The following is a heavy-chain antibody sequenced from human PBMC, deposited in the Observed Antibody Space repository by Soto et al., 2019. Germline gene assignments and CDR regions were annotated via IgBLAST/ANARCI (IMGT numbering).Heavy chain of an antibody. CDR1: GGSISGRY. Sequence: SSETLSLTCTVSGGSISGRYWSWIRQPPGRGLEWIGYIYDSGSTNYNPSLKSRVTISVDTSKNQFSLNLTSVTAADTAVYYCARQGSNYGPYYYYYMDVWGKGTTVTVSS. CDR3: ARQGSNYGPYYYYYMDV. V-gene: IGHV4-59*08. D-gene: IGHD4-4*01. J-gene: IGHJ6*03. CDR2: IYDSGST.